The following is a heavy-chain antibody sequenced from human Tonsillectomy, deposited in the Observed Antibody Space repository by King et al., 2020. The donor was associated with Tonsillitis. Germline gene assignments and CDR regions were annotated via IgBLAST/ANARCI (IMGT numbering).Heavy chain of an antibody. CDR2: ISGRGGTT. D-gene: IGHD5-18*01. J-gene: IGHJ3*01. Sequence: VQLVESGGGLVRPGESLRLSCAASGLTFSNYAMSWVRQVPGKGLEWVSTISGRGGTTYYAASVKGRFTLSRDNSKNTLFLQGNNLRAGDTAVYYCAATYSDPDDCFDVWGQGTLVTVPS. CDR3: AATYSDPDDCFDV. V-gene: IGHV3-23*04. CDR1: GLTFSNYA.